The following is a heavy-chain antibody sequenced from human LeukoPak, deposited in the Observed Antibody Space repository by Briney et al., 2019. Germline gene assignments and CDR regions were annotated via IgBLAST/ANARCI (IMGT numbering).Heavy chain of an antibody. D-gene: IGHD3-22*01. V-gene: IGHV3-64*01. CDR3: ARGSRNHVDYSGYYSY. CDR1: GLTFSNYN. CDR2: ISSNGDTT. J-gene: IGHJ4*02. Sequence: PGGSLRLSCAASGLTFSNYNMNWVRQAPGKGLEYVSSISSNGDTTYYANSVKGRFTISRDNSKNTLYLQMGSLRTEDMAVYYCARGSRNHVDYSGYYSYWGQGTLLTVSS.